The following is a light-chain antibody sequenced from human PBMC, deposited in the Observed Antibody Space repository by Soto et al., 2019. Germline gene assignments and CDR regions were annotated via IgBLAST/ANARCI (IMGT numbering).Light chain of an antibody. V-gene: IGLV1-47*01. CDR2: RNN. J-gene: IGLJ3*02. CDR3: AAWDDSLSGWV. Sequence: QSVLNQPPSASGTPVQRVTISCSGSSSNIGSNFVYWYQQFPGTAPKLLIYRNNQRPSGVPDRFSGSKSGTSASLAISGLPSEDEADYYCAAWDDSLSGWVFGGGTKLTVL. CDR1: SSNIGSNF.